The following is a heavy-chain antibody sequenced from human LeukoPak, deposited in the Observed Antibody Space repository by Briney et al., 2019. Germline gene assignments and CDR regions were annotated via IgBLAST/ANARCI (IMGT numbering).Heavy chain of an antibody. CDR3: ARTSSSGLVGGYYFDY. V-gene: IGHV4-61*05. D-gene: IGHD6-19*01. J-gene: IGHJ4*02. CDR1: GGSISTSNYY. Sequence: PSETLSLTCTVSGGSISTSNYYWSWIRQPPGKGLEWIGCIYYSGSTNYNSSLKSRVTISVDTSKNQFSLKLSSVTAADTAVYYCARTSSSGLVGGYYFDYWGQGTLVTVSS. CDR2: IYYSGST.